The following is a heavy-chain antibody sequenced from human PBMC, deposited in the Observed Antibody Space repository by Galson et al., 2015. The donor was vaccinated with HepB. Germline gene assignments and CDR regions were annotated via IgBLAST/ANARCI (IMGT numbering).Heavy chain of an antibody. CDR2: ISGSGGST. V-gene: IGHV3-23*01. D-gene: IGHD3-22*01. CDR3: AKGEDYYDSSGYYSGGYFDY. CDR1: GFTFSSYA. Sequence: SLRLSCAASGFTFSSYAVSWVRQAPGKGLEWVSGISGSGGSTYYADSVKGRFTISRDNSKNTLYLQMNSLRAEDTAVYYCAKGEDYYDSSGYYSGGYFDYWGQGTLVTVSS. J-gene: IGHJ4*02.